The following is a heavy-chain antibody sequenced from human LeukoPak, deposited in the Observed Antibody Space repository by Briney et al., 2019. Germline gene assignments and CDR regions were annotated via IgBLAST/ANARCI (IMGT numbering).Heavy chain of an antibody. CDR1: GFTFSDYY. Sequence: PGGSLRLTCAASGFTFSDYYMSWIRQAPGKGLEWVAVIWYDGSNKYYADSVKGRFTISRDNSKNTLYLQMNSLRAEDTAVYYCAKDQVEGWLPYFDYWGRGTLVTVSS. CDR3: AKDQVEGWLPYFDY. CDR2: IWYDGSNK. D-gene: IGHD5-12*01. V-gene: IGHV3-33*06. J-gene: IGHJ4*02.